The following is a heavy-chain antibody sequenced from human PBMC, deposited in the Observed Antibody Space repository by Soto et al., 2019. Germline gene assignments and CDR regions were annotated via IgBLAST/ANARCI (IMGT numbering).Heavy chain of an antibody. CDR3: ANVNYCSGGSCYSYYFDS. CDR2: INHSGST. D-gene: IGHD2-15*01. V-gene: IGHV4-34*01. CDR1: GGSFSGYY. J-gene: IGHJ4*02. Sequence: SETLSLTCAVYGGSFSGYYWSWIRQPPGKGLEWIGEINHSGSTNYNPSLKSRVTISVDTSKNQFSLKLSSVTAADTAVYYCANVNYCSGGSCYSYYFDSWGQGTLVTVSS.